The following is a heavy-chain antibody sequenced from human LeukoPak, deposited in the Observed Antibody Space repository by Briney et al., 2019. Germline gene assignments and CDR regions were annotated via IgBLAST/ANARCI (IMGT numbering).Heavy chain of an antibody. CDR3: ARRDRHYDYIWGSYRITSNWFVP. D-gene: IGHD3-16*02. J-gene: IGHJ5*02. Sequence: SETLSLTCAVYGGSFSGYYWSWIRQPPGKGLEWIGEINHSGSTNYNPSLKSRVTISVDTSKNQFSLKLSSVTAADTAVYYCARRDRHYDYIWGSYRITSNWFVPWGQGTLVTVSS. CDR2: INHSGST. CDR1: GGSFSGYY. V-gene: IGHV4-34*01.